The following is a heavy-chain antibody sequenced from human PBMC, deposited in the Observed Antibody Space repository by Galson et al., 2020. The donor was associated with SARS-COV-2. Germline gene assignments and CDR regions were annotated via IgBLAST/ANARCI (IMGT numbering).Heavy chain of an antibody. CDR2: INPSGGST. Sequence: ASVKVSCKASGYTFTSYYMHWVRQAPGQGLEWMGIINPSGGSTSYAQKFQGRVTMTRDTSTSTVYMELSSLRSEDTAVYYCAARGEVRGVIIPLNPLAYYYYGMDVWGQGTTVTVSS. CDR1: GYTFTSYY. J-gene: IGHJ6*02. V-gene: IGHV1-46*01. D-gene: IGHD3-10*01. CDR3: AARGEVRGVIIPLNPLAYYYYGMDV.